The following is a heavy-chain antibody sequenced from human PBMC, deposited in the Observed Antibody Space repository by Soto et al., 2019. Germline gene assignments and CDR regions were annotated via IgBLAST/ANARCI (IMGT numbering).Heavy chain of an antibody. J-gene: IGHJ6*02. Sequence: QVHLEQSGVEVKKPGASVKVTCKASGYTFHTFGISWVRQAPGQGLEWMGWISTYNDNTNYAQKFQGRVTMATDTSTSTASMELRSLRPDDTAVYYCARLPSSGYHTHFYSGMEVWGQGTTVTVSS. D-gene: IGHD5-12*01. CDR3: ARLPSSGYHTHFYSGMEV. CDR1: GYTFHTFG. CDR2: ISTYNDNT. V-gene: IGHV1-18*01.